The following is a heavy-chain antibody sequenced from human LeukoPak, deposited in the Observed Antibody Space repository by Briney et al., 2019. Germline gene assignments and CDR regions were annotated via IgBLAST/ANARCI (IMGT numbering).Heavy chain of an antibody. J-gene: IGHJ4*02. V-gene: IGHV4-31*03. CDR2: IYYSGST. CDR3: ARLLWFGELIFLDY. CDR1: GGSISSGGYY. D-gene: IGHD3-10*01. Sequence: SETLSLTCTVSGGSISSGGYYWSWIRQHPGKGLEWIGYIYYSGSTYYNPSLKSRVTISVDTSKNQFSLKLSSVTAADTAVYYCARLLWFGELIFLDYWAREPWSPSPQ.